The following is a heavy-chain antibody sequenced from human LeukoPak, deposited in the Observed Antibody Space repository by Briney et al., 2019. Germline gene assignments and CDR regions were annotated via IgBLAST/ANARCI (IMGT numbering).Heavy chain of an antibody. CDR3: AKDLGVLLWFGESHDAFDI. D-gene: IGHD3-10*01. J-gene: IGHJ3*02. CDR1: GFTFSDYN. CDR2: ISRSGSTK. V-gene: IGHV3-11*04. Sequence: GGSLRLSCAASGFTFSDYNMRWIRQAPGKGLEWVSSISRSGSTKYYADSVKGRFTISRDNSKNTLYLQMNSLRAEDTAVYYCAKDLGVLLWFGESHDAFDIWGQGTMVTVSS.